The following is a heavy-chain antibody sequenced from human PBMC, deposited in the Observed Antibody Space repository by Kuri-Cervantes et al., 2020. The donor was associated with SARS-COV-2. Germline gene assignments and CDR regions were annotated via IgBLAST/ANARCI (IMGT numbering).Heavy chain of an antibody. CDR3: ARAGRWELLLGRLAYFDY. J-gene: IGHJ4*02. D-gene: IGHD1-26*01. CDR2: ISSSSSYI. CDR1: GFTFSSYS. Sequence: GESLKISCAASGFTFSSYSMNWVRQAPGKGLEWVSSISSSSSYIYYADSLKGRFTISRDNAKNSLYLQMNSLRAEDTAVYYCARAGRWELLLGRLAYFDYWGQGTLVTVSS. V-gene: IGHV3-21*01.